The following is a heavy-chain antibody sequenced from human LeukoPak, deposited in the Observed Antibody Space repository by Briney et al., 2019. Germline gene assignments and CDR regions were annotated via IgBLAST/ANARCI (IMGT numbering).Heavy chain of an antibody. CDR3: AREGRDGYNLGY. V-gene: IGHV3-30-3*01. J-gene: IGHJ4*02. D-gene: IGHD5-24*01. Sequence: GRSLRLSCAASGFTFSSYAMHWVRQAPGKGLEWVAVISYDGSNKYYADSVKGRFTISRDNSKNTLYLQMNSLRAEDTAVYYCAREGRDGYNLGYWGQGTLVTVS. CDR2: ISYDGSNK. CDR1: GFTFSSYA.